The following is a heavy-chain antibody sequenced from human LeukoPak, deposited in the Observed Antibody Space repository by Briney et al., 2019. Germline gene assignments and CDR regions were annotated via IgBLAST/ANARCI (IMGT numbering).Heavy chain of an antibody. V-gene: IGHV3-23*01. J-gene: IGHJ4*02. CDR1: GFTFGSYA. Sequence: PGGSLRLSCAASGFTFGSYAMSWVRQAPGKGLEWVSAISADGGSAWYAGSVRGRSTISRDNSKNTVYLQMKSLRAEDTAVYFCARDRNFPRDQFDYWGQGTLVTVSS. CDR2: ISADGGSA. CDR3: ARDRNFPRDQFDY. D-gene: IGHD4-11*01.